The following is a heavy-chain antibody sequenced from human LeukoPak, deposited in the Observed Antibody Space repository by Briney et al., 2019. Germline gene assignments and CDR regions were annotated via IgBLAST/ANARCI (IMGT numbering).Heavy chain of an antibody. CDR3: VRGYYAGRGHHFEY. Sequence: PGKSLRLSCGTSGFTFSGYGMHWVRQAPGKGLEWVTVIWSDGSNKYYADSVKGRFTISRDNPKNTLYLQMNSLRAEDTAVYYCVRGYYAGRGHHFEYWGQGTLVTVSS. D-gene: IGHD3-22*01. J-gene: IGHJ4*02. CDR1: GFTFSGYG. CDR2: IWSDGSNK. V-gene: IGHV3-33*01.